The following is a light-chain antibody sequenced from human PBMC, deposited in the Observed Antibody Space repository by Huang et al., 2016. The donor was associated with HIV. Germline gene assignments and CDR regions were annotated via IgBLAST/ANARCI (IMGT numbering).Light chain of an antibody. Sequence: AIQMTQSPSSLSASVGDRVTITCRASQAIRNDLGWYQHRPGKAPKLLIYAASELQSGVPLRFRGIGSGTDFTLTISSLQPEDVGTYYCLQDFNYPRTFGQGTTVKI. CDR1: QAIRND. CDR2: AAS. J-gene: IGKJ1*01. V-gene: IGKV1-6*01. CDR3: LQDFNYPRT.